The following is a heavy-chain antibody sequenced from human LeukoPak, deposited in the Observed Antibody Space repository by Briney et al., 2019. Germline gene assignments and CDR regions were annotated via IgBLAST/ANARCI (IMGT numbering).Heavy chain of an antibody. CDR3: AKDAPIAAAGTNWFDH. J-gene: IGHJ5*02. Sequence: PGESLRLSCAASGFTFSSYAMSWVRQAPGKGLEWVSAISGSGGSTYYADSVKGRFTISRDNSKNTLYLQMNSLRAEDTAVYYCAKDAPIAAAGTNWFDHWGQGTLVTVSS. D-gene: IGHD6-13*01. V-gene: IGHV3-23*01. CDR1: GFTFSSYA. CDR2: ISGSGGST.